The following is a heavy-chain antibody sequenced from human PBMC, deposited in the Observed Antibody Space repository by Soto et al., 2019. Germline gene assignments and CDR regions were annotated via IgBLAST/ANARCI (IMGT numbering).Heavy chain of an antibody. D-gene: IGHD3-10*01. CDR1: GGSISSSSYY. CDR3: ARWWLGEFLYYYYYMDV. Sequence: SETLSLTCTVSGGSISSSSYYWGWIRQPPGKGLEWIGSIYYSGSTYYNPSLKSRVTISVDTSKNQFSLKLSSVTAADTAVYYCARWWLGEFLYYYYYMDVWGKGTTVTVSS. CDR2: IYYSGST. J-gene: IGHJ6*03. V-gene: IGHV4-39*01.